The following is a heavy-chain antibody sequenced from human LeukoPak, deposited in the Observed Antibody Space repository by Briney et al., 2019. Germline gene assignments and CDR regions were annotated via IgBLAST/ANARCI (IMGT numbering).Heavy chain of an antibody. Sequence: GESLTLSCAAAGFTVSINYMSWVRQAPGKGLEWVSVTYSGGSTYYADSVKARFTFSRDNSRNTLSLKMNSRGAEDTAIYYWAGSSNRHGEYSDYHHPFDYWGQGTLVPVSS. D-gene: IGHD5-12*01. J-gene: IGHJ4*02. CDR1: GFTVSINY. CDR3: AGSSNRHGEYSDYHHPFDY. V-gene: IGHV3-53*01. CDR2: TYSGGST.